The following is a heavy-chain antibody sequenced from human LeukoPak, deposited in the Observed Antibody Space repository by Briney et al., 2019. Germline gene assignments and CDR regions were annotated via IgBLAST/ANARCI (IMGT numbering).Heavy chain of an antibody. CDR3: ARRIAVAGPGYYFDY. J-gene: IGHJ4*02. V-gene: IGHV5-51*01. CDR2: IYPGDSDI. D-gene: IGHD6-19*01. Sequence: GESLKISCKGSGYSFTTYWIGWERRMPGKGLERMGIIYPGDSDIRYSPSFQGQVTISADKSISTAYLQWSSLKASDTAMYYCARRIAVAGPGYYFDYWGQGTLVTVSS. CDR1: GYSFTTYW.